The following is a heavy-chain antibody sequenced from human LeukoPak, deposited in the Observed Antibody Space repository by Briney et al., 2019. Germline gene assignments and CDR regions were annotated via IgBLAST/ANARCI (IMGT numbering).Heavy chain of an antibody. CDR1: GFTFSSYA. V-gene: IGHV3-23*01. D-gene: IGHD6-13*01. Sequence: GGSLRLSCAASGFTFSSYATSWVRQAPGKGLEWVSAISGSGGSTYYADSVKGRFTISRDNSKNTLYPQMNSLRAEDTAVYYCARDRGIAAAGSFDYWGQGTLVTVSS. CDR3: ARDRGIAAAGSFDY. CDR2: ISGSGGST. J-gene: IGHJ4*02.